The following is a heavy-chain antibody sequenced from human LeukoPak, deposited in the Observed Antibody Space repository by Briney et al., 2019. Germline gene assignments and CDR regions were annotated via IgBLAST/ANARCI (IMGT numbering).Heavy chain of an antibody. CDR2: IIPIFGTA. V-gene: IGHV1-69*05. CDR1: GDTFHNYI. J-gene: IGHJ6*03. CDR3: ASYDFWSGYYDYYYYMDV. Sequence: SVKVSCKASGDTFHNYIVNWVRQAPGQGLEWMGGIIPIFGTANYAQKFQGRVTITTDESTSTAYMELSSLRSEDTAVYYCASYDFWSGYYDYYYYMDVWGKGTTVTVSS. D-gene: IGHD3-3*01.